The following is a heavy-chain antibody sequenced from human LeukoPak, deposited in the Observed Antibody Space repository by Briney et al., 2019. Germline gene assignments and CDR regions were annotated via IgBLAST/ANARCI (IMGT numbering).Heavy chain of an antibody. CDR1: GYSLTSYW. J-gene: IGHJ4*02. D-gene: IGHD3-10*01. CDR2: IYPGDSDT. V-gene: IGHV5-51*01. CDR3: ARWASPGYGSGGTLDY. Sequence: SGESLKISCKGSGYSLTSYWIGWVRQMPGKGLEWMGIIYPGDSDTRYSPSFQGQVTISADKSISTAYLQWSSLKASDTAMYYCARWASPGYGSGGTLDYWGQGTLVTVSS.